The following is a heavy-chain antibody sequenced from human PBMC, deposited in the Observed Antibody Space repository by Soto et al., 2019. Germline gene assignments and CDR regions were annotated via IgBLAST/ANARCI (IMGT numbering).Heavy chain of an antibody. V-gene: IGHV3-30*03. J-gene: IGHJ6*02. CDR2: ISYDGSNK. D-gene: IGHD4-4*01. CDR1: GFTFSSYG. CDR3: ATPPVTERGYGMDV. Sequence: QVQLVESGGGVVQPGRSLRLSCAASGFTFSSYGMHWVRQAPGKGLEWVAVISYDGSNKYYAESVKGRFTIARDNSKDTLYLQMISLSAEDTAVYYCATPPVTERGYGMDVWGQGTTVTVSS.